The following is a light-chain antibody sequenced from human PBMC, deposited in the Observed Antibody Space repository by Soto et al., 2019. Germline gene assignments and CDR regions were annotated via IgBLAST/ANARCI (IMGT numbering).Light chain of an antibody. CDR3: CSYAGGYTYV. CDR1: SSDIGGYNY. Sequence: QSALTQPPSVSGSPGQSVTISCTGTSSDIGGYNYVSWYQQHPGKAPKFMIYDVNKRPSGVPDRFSGSKSGNTASLTISGLQAEDEADYYCCSYAGGYTYVFGSGTKSPS. CDR2: DVN. V-gene: IGLV2-11*01. J-gene: IGLJ1*01.